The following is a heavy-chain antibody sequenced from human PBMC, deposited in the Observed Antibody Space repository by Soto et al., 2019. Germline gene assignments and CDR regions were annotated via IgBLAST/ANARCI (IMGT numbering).Heavy chain of an antibody. CDR1: GYSFNRYC. CDR2: INVGNGDT. CDR3: AREGETLERKYYHGVDV. D-gene: IGHD1-1*01. Sequence: QVQLVQSETEVKKPGASVKVSCKASGYSFNRYCMHWVRQAPGQGLEWVGWINVGNGDTKYSQNLQGRVSITRDTSASTLYMDVSSLTSEDTAVYYCAREGETLERKYYHGVDVWGQGTTVTVSS. V-gene: IGHV1-3*01. J-gene: IGHJ6*02.